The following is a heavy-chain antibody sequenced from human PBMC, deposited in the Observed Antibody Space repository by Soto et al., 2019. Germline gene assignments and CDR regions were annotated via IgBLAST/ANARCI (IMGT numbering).Heavy chain of an antibody. Sequence: SETLSLTCAVYGGSFSGYYWSWIRQPPGKGLEWIGEINHSGSTNYNPSLKSRVTISVDTSKNQFSLKLSSVTAADTAVYYCARVVLVRGVIIMHHYYYYGMDVWGQGTTVTVSS. V-gene: IGHV4-34*01. CDR3: ARVVLVRGVIIMHHYYYYGMDV. CDR2: INHSGST. J-gene: IGHJ6*02. CDR1: GGSFSGYY. D-gene: IGHD3-10*01.